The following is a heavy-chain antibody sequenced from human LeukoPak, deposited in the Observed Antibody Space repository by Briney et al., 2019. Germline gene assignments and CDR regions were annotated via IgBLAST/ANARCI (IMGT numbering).Heavy chain of an antibody. Sequence: ASVKVSCKASGYTFTSYGISWVRQAPGQGLEWMGWISAYNGNTNYAQKLQGRVTMTTDTSTSTAYMELRSLRSDDTAVYYCARAQPVVVPAATPSGDAFDIWGQGTMVTVSS. CDR1: GYTFTSYG. CDR2: ISAYNGNT. J-gene: IGHJ3*02. D-gene: IGHD2-2*01. CDR3: ARAQPVVVPAATPSGDAFDI. V-gene: IGHV1-18*01.